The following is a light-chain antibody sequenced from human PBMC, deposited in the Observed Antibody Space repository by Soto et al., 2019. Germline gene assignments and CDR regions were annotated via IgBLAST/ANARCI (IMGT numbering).Light chain of an antibody. Sequence: QSALTQPASVSGSPGQSITISCTGTSSDVGGYDSVSWYQQHPGKAPKLMIYDVTYRPSGVSNRFSGSKSGNTASLTISGLQAEDEADHYCSSYRRSSTLAVVFGGGTKLTVL. CDR1: SSDVGGYDS. J-gene: IGLJ2*01. CDR3: SSYRRSSTLAVV. CDR2: DVT. V-gene: IGLV2-14*01.